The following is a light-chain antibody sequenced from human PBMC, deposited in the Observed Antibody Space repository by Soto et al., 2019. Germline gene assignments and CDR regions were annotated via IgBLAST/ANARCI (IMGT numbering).Light chain of an antibody. CDR2: DAS. CDR3: QQRSNWPPSIT. J-gene: IGKJ5*01. V-gene: IGKV3-11*01. Sequence: EIVLTQSPATLSLSPGDRATLSCRASQSVTTFLAWYQQKPGQAPRLLIYDASDRAPGIPARFSGSGSETDFTLTINNLEPEDFAVYYCQQRSNWPPSITFGQGTRLEIK. CDR1: QSVTTF.